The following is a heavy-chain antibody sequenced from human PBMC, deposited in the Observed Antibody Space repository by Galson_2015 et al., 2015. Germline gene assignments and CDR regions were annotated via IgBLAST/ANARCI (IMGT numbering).Heavy chain of an antibody. Sequence: SLRLSCAASGFTFSGYAMSWVRQAPGKGLEWVSAISGSGGSTYYADSVKGRFTISRDNSKNTLYLQMNSLRAEDTAVYYCANGITMIGAWDYWGQGTLVTVS. CDR1: GFTFSGYA. V-gene: IGHV3-23*01. CDR2: ISGSGGST. J-gene: IGHJ4*02. CDR3: ANGITMIGAWDY. D-gene: IGHD3-22*01.